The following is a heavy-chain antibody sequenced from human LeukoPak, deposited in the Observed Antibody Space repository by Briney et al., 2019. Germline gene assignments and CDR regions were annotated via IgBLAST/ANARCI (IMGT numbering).Heavy chain of an antibody. D-gene: IGHD3-10*01. Sequence: PGGSLRLSCAASGFTFSSYAMSWVRQAPGKGLEWVSAISGSGGSTYYADSVKGRFTISRDNSKNTLYLQMNSLRAEDTAVYYRAKDYYGSGSYDTFDYWGQGTLVTVSS. CDR2: ISGSGGST. J-gene: IGHJ4*02. V-gene: IGHV3-23*01. CDR1: GFTFSSYA. CDR3: AKDYYGSGSYDTFDY.